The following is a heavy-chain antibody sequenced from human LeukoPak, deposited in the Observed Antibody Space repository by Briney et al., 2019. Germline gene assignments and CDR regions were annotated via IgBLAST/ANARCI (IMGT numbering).Heavy chain of an antibody. Sequence: SETLSLTCTVSGASFISYFWTWIRQPAGKGLEWIGRIYTSGSANYNPSLKSRVTMSVDRSKKEVSLMLSSVTAADTAVYYCARDSSGWESSDGFDIWGQGTMVTVSS. D-gene: IGHD6-19*01. V-gene: IGHV4-4*07. CDR1: GASFISYF. J-gene: IGHJ3*02. CDR3: ARDSSGWESSDGFDI. CDR2: IYTSGSA.